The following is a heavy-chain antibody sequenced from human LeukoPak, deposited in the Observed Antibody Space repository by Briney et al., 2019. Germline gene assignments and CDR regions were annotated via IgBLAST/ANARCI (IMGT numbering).Heavy chain of an antibody. D-gene: IGHD5-18*01. CDR2: IYPGDSDT. J-gene: IGHJ4*02. CDR3: ARHLVSAGKVGYSYGLNPDY. CDR1: GYSFTSYW. Sequence: GESLKISCKGSGYSFTSYWIGWVRQMPGKGLEWMGIIYPGDSDTRYSPSFQGQVTIPADKSISTAYLQWSSLKASDTAMYYCARHLVSAGKVGYSYGLNPDYWGQGTLVTVSS. V-gene: IGHV5-51*01.